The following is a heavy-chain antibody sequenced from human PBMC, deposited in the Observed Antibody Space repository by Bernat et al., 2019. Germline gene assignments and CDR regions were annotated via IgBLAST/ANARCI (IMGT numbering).Heavy chain of an antibody. J-gene: IGHJ6*02. CDR1: GFTFSSYG. D-gene: IGHD2/OR15-2a*01. CDR2: IWYDGSNK. CDR3: ARVHALFWAINYYYYYGMDV. V-gene: IGHV3-33*01. Sequence: QVQLVESGGGVVQPGRSLRLSCAASGFTFSSYGMHWVRQAPGKGLEWVAVIWYDGSNKYYADSVKGRFTISRDNSKNTLYLQMNSLRAEDTAVYYCARVHALFWAINYYYYYGMDVWGQGTTVTVS.